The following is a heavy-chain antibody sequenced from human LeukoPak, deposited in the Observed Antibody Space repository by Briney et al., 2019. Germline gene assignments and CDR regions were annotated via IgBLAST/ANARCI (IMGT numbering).Heavy chain of an antibody. Sequence: GGSLRLSCAASGFTVSSNYMSWVRQAPGKGLEWVSVIHSGGSTYYKASVKGRFTISRDNSKNTLYLQMNSLRAEDTAVYYCAGGSGVVIPFDYWGQGTLVTVSS. CDR1: GFTVSSNY. V-gene: IGHV3-53*01. CDR2: IHSGGST. J-gene: IGHJ4*02. D-gene: IGHD3-3*01. CDR3: AGGSGVVIPFDY.